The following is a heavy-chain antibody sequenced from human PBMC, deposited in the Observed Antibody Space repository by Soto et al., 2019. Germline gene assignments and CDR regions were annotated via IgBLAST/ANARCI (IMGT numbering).Heavy chain of an antibody. CDR2: INPSGGST. CDR1: GYTFTSYY. Sequence: ASVKVSCKASGYTFTSYYMHWVRQAPGQGLEWMGIINPSGGSTSYAQKFQGRVTMTEDTSTDTAYMELSSLRSEDTAVYYCATETKEILYSHRANDYYYYYYYMDVWGKGTTVTVSS. D-gene: IGHD1-1*01. CDR3: ATETKEILYSHRANDYYYYYYYMDV. V-gene: IGHV1-46*01. J-gene: IGHJ6*03.